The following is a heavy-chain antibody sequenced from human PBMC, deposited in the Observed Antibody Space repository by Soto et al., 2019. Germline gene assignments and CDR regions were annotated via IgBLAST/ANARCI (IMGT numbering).Heavy chain of an antibody. V-gene: IGHV3-7*01. Sequence: GGSLRLSCAASGFTFSYFWMDWVRQAPGKGLEWVANINPDGSEKHYVDSVKGRFTISRDNAKNSLYLQMSSLTAEDSALYYCSRSLNAWGKGTRVTVSS. CDR3: SRSLNA. J-gene: IGHJ1*01. CDR2: INPDGSEK. CDR1: GFTFSYFW.